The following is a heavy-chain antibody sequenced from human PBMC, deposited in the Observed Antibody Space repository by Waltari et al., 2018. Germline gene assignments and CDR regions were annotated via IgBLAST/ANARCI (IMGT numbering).Heavy chain of an antibody. CDR3: ARIIAAAGPYYFDY. V-gene: IGHV4-39*01. CDR2: IYYSGST. J-gene: IGHJ4*02. D-gene: IGHD6-13*01. CDR1: GGSISSSSYY. Sequence: QLQLQESGPGLVKPSETLSLTCTVSGGSISSSSYYWGWIRQPPGKGLEWIGSIYYSGSTYYNPSLKRRVTISVDTSKNQFSLKLSSVTAADTAVYYCARIIAAAGPYYFDYWGQGTLVTVSS.